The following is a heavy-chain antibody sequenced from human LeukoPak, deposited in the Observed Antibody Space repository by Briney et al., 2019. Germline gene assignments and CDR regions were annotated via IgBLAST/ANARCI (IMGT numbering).Heavy chain of an antibody. J-gene: IGHJ4*02. D-gene: IGHD6-19*01. CDR1: GYTFTSYG. CDR3: ARLGYISGSEY. Sequence: ASVKVSCKASGYTFTSYGISWVRQAPGQGLEWMGWISAYNGNTNYAQKFQGRVTMTRDTSISTAYMELRRLRSDDTAVYYCARLGYISGSEYWGQGTLVTVSS. V-gene: IGHV1-18*01. CDR2: ISAYNGNT.